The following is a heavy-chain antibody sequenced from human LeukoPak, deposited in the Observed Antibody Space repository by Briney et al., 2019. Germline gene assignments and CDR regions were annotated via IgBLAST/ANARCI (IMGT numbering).Heavy chain of an antibody. J-gene: IGHJ3*02. CDR1: GGTFSSYA. Sequence: GASVRVSCTASGGTFSSYAMSWVRQAPGKGLEWMGGIIPIFGTANYAQKFQDRLTIPTDESTSTAYMDLSNLTSGGTAVCYCARVFGIAPAVYAFDIWGQGTILTVSS. D-gene: IGHD6-13*01. CDR2: IIPIFGTA. V-gene: IGHV1-69*05. CDR3: ARVFGIAPAVYAFDI.